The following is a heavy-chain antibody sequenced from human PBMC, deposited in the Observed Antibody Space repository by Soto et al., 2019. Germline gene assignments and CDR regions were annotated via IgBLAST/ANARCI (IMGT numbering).Heavy chain of an antibody. CDR3: ARPVGQPSFRYFDL. CDR1: VYTFTGYY. V-gene: IGHV1-2*02. J-gene: IGHJ2*01. D-gene: IGHD3-16*02. CDR2: INTNSGGT. Sequence: QVQLVQSGAEVKKPGASVKVSCKASVYTFTGYYMHWVRQSPGQGLAWMGWINTNSGGTNFAQKLQGRVTMARDTSISTAHMELSRLRSYDTAVYYCARPVGQPSFRYFDLWGRGTLVTVAS.